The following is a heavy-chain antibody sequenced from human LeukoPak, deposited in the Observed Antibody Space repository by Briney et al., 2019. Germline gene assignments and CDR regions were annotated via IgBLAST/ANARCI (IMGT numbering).Heavy chain of an antibody. CDR2: IIPIFGTA. V-gene: IGHV1-69*05. Sequence: SVKVSCKASGGTFSSYAISWVRQAPGQGLEWMGGIIPIFGTANYAQKFQGRVTITTDESTSTAYMELSSLRSEDTAVYYCARAEALSDNSGYYEDYWGQGTLVTVSS. CDR3: ARAEALSDNSGYYEDY. J-gene: IGHJ4*02. D-gene: IGHD3-22*01. CDR1: GGTFSSYA.